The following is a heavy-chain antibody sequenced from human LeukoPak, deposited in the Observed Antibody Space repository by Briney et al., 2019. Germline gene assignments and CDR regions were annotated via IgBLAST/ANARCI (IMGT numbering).Heavy chain of an antibody. Sequence: GGSLRLSCAASGFTFNSYAMSWVRQAAGKGLEWVSSISGSGGSTYYADSVKGRFTTSRDSSKNMLYLQMNTLRAEDTAIYYCAKDGIDSGDPNGFDPWGQGTLVTVSS. CDR3: AKDGIDSGDPNGFDP. D-gene: IGHD3-10*01. J-gene: IGHJ5*02. CDR1: GFTFNSYA. CDR2: ISGSGGST. V-gene: IGHV3-23*01.